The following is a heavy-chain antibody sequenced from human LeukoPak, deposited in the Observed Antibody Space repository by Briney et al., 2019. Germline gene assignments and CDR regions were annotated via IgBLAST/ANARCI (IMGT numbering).Heavy chain of an antibody. CDR3: ARDHAYRADY. D-gene: IGHD2-2*01. CDR1: GSTFSNDW. CDR2: INQDESTK. J-gene: IGHJ4*02. Sequence: GGSLRLSCAASGSTFSNDWMCWVRQAPGKGLEWVANINQDESTKYYADSVKGRFTISRDNAKNSLYLQMSSLTAEDTAIYYCARDHAYRADYWGQGTLVTVSS. V-gene: IGHV3-7*01.